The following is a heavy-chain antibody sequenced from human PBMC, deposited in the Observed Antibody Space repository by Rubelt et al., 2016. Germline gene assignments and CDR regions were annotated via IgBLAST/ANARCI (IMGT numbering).Heavy chain of an antibody. D-gene: IGHD1-1*01. CDR1: GGSISAYY. J-gene: IGHJ4*02. CDR2: ISYSES. CDR3: AGASTYNTLDY. V-gene: IGHV4-59*01. Sequence: QVQLQESGPGLVEPSETLSLTCTVSGGSISAYYWSWIRQSPGKGLEWLGYISYSESNYNPSLKSRVSMSVDTSKKQFSRKLSSVTAEDTAVYYCAGASTYNTLDYWGQGTLVTVSP.